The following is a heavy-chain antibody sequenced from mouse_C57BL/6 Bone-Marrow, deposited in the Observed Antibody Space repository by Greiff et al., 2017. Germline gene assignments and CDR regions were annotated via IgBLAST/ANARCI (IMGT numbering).Heavy chain of an antibody. J-gene: IGHJ3*01. V-gene: IGHV2-6*01. CDR3: ARYSNCSFAY. D-gene: IGHD2-5*01. CDR1: GFSLTSYG. CDR2: IWGVGST. Sequence: VKLQESGPGLVAPSQSLSITCTVSGFSLTSYGVDWVRQSPGKGLEWLGVIWGVGSTNYNSALKSRLSISKDNSKSQVFLKMNSLQTDDTAMYYCARYSNCSFAYGGQGTLVTVSA.